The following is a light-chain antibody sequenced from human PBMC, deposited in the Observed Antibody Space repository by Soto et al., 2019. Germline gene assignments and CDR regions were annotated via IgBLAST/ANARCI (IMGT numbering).Light chain of an antibody. CDR2: GAS. Sequence: DIQMTQSPSSLSASVGDRVTITCLASQTISTYLNWYQQKPREAHQLLIYGASSLQSGVPSRFSGSGSGTDFALTTSSLQPEDSAAYYCQQSYGSPTFGGGTKVDIK. V-gene: IGKV1-39*01. CDR3: QQSYGSPT. CDR1: QTISTY. J-gene: IGKJ4*01.